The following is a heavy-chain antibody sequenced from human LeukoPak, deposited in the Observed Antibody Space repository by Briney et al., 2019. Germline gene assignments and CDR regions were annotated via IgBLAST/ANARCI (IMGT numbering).Heavy chain of an antibody. CDR2: INPDTGGT. CDR1: GYNFKGYH. CDR3: ARGWELQLSRTYFDY. V-gene: IGHV1-2*02. J-gene: IGHJ4*02. D-gene: IGHD1-7*01. Sequence: ASVRVSCQASGYNFKGYHIHWVRQAPEQGLEWMGFINPDTGGTNYASQFRGRVTVTGDTSINTAYLEIRNLRSDDTAIYYCARGWELQLSRTYFDYWAREPWSSSPQ.